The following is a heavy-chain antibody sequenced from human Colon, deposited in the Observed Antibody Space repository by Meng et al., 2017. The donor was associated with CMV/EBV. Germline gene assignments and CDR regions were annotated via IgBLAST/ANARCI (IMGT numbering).Heavy chain of an antibody. CDR1: GFTFDDYT. CDR3: ARTAALAPLGPFDV. D-gene: IGHD6-25*01. J-gene: IGHJ3*01. V-gene: IGHV3-9*01. Sequence: GGSLRLSCAASGFTFDDYTMHWVRQAPGKGLEWVSGIGWDSAAMAYAGSVKGRFTISRDNAKNSLYLQMNSLRPEDTALYYCARTAALAPLGPFDVWGQGTMVTVSS. CDR2: IGWDSAAM.